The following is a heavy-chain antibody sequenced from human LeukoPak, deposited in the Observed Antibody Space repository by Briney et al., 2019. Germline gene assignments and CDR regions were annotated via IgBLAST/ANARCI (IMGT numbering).Heavy chain of an antibody. CDR1: GYTFTSYD. CDR3: ARNYGDFYYYYYMDV. D-gene: IGHD4-17*01. Sequence: GASVKVSRKASGYTFTSYDINWVRQATGQGLEWMGWMNPNSGNTGYAQKFQGRVTITRNTSISTAYMELSSLRSEDTAVYYCARNYGDFYYYYYMDVWGKGTTVTVSS. J-gene: IGHJ6*03. CDR2: MNPNSGNT. V-gene: IGHV1-8*03.